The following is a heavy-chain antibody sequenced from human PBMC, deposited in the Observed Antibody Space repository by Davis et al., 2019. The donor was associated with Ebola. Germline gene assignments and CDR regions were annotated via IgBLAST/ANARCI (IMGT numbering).Heavy chain of an antibody. CDR1: GGTFSSYA. CDR2: IIPILGPG. V-gene: IGHV1-69*06. J-gene: IGHJ4*02. CDR3: AREGGYSSGWPYFDN. Sequence: AASVKVSCKASGGTFSSYAISWVRQAPGRGLEWMGGIIPILGPGNYGQKFQGRVTITADKSTSTAYMELSSLRYEDTAVYYCAREGGYSSGWPYFDNWGQGTLVTVSS. D-gene: IGHD6-19*01.